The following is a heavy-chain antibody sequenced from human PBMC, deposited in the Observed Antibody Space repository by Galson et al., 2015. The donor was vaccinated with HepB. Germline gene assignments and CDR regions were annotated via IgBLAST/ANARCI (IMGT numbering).Heavy chain of an antibody. J-gene: IGHJ6*03. CDR1: GFPFSDYW. Sequence: SLRLSCAASGFPFSDYWMHWVRQVPGKGLVWVSNSNGGETNRRYADSVKGRFTISRDNAKNAVYLQMDSLRAEDTAVYYCARGRGSRACYDYYMDVWGKGTTVTVSS. CDR3: ARGRGSRACYDYYMDV. V-gene: IGHV3-74*01. CDR2: SNGGETNR.